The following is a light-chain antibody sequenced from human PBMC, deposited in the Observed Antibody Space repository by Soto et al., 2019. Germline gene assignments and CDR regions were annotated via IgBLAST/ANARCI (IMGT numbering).Light chain of an antibody. CDR1: QSVSSSY. V-gene: IGKV3-20*01. J-gene: IGKJ1*01. Sequence: EIVLTQSPGTLSLSPGEGATLSCRASQSVSSSYIAWYQQKPGQAPGLLIYGTSTRATGIPDRFRGSGSGTDFTLTVSRLEPEDFAVDFCQQYSVSPWTFGQGTRVEIK. CDR3: QQYSVSPWT. CDR2: GTS.